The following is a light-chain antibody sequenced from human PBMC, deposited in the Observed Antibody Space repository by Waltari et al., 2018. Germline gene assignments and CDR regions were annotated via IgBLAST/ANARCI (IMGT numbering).Light chain of an antibody. Sequence: DIQMTQSPSSLSASVGDRVTITCRASQSISSHLNWYQQKPGKAPKLLIYAASSLQSGVPSRFSGSGSGTDFTLTINSLQAEDVAFYYCQQYYDVPYTFGRGTRLEIK. V-gene: IGKV1-39*01. J-gene: IGKJ2*01. CDR3: QQYYDVPYT. CDR2: AAS. CDR1: QSISSH.